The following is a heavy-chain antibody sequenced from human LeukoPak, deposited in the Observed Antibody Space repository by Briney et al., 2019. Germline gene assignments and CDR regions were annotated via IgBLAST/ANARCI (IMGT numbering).Heavy chain of an antibody. CDR3: AKPQYSSSQGAFDI. D-gene: IGHD6-13*01. CDR2: IYYSGST. CDR1: GGSISSSGYY. Sequence: KPSETLSLTCTVSGGSISSSGYYWGWIRQPPGKGLEWIGSIYYSGSTYYNPSLKSRVTISVDTSKNQFSLKLSSVTAADTAVYYCAKPQYSSSQGAFDIWGRGTMVTVSS. V-gene: IGHV4-39*01. J-gene: IGHJ3*02.